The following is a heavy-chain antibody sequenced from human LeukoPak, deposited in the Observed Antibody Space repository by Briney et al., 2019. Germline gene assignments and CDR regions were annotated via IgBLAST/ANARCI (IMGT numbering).Heavy chain of an antibody. CDR2: ISYDGSNK. Sequence: GGSLRLSCAASGFTFSSYAMHWVRPAPGKGLEWVAVISYDGSNKYYADSVKGRFTISRDNSKNTLYLQMNSLRAEDTAVYYCASSSIRGVLKASLDYWGQGTLVTVSS. D-gene: IGHD3-10*01. V-gene: IGHV3-30*04. CDR3: ASSSIRGVLKASLDY. CDR1: GFTFSSYA. J-gene: IGHJ4*02.